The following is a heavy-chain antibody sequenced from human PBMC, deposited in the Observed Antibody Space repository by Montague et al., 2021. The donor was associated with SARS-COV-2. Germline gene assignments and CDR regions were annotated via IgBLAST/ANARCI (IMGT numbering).Heavy chain of an antibody. CDR1: GGSFSGYY. V-gene: IGHV4-34*01. Sequence: SETLSLTRAVYGGSFSGYYWSWIRQPPGKGLEWIGEVNHSGSTNYNPSLKSRVTISVDTSKNQFSLKMNSVSAADTAVYYCARGQVTIFGVLIMLPAAGALDIWGRGTMVSVSS. J-gene: IGHJ3*02. D-gene: IGHD3-3*01. CDR2: VNHSGST. CDR3: ARGQVTIFGVLIMLPAAGALDI.